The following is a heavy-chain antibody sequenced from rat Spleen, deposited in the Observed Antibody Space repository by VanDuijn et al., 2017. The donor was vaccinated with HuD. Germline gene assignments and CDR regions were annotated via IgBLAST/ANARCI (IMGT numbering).Heavy chain of an antibody. Sequence: EVRLVESGGGFVQPGRSLKLSCDASGFTFSDFSMAWVRQAPEKGLEWVASISTGGGNTYYRDSVKGRFTISRDNAKNTQYLQMDSLRSEDTATYYCARRYDFDYWGQGVMVTVSS. V-gene: IGHV5S13*01. CDR2: ISTGGGNT. CDR3: ARRYDFDY. D-gene: IGHD1-11*01. J-gene: IGHJ2*01. CDR1: GFTFSDFS.